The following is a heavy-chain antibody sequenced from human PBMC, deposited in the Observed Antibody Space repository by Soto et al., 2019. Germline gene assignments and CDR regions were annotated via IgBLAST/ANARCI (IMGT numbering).Heavy chain of an antibody. D-gene: IGHD6-25*01. J-gene: IGHJ4*02. CDR3: AKDRAAEFDY. CDR2: INTGNDNT. Sequence: ASVKVSCKASGYTFTSYAIHWVRQAPGQRLEWMGWINTGNDNTKYSQKFQGRFTISRDNSKNTLYLQMNSLRAEDTAVYYCAKDRAAEFDYWGQGTLVTVSS. V-gene: IGHV1-3*04. CDR1: GYTFTSYA.